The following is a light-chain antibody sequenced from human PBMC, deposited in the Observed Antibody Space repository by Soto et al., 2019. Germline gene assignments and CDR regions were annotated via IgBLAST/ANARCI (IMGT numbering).Light chain of an antibody. J-gene: IGKJ5*01. CDR2: DAS. CDR1: QSVSSF. CDR3: QQRSNWPIT. Sequence: EIVLTQSPATLSLSPGERATLSCRASQSVSSFLAWYQQRPGQAPRLLIYDASNRATGIPARFSGSGSGTDFTLTISSLEAEDFAVYYCQQRSNWPITFGQETRLEIK. V-gene: IGKV3-11*01.